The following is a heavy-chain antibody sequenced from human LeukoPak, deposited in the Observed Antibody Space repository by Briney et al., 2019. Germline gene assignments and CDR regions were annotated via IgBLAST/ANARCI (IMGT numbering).Heavy chain of an antibody. D-gene: IGHD6-19*01. CDR1: GDTFSSYA. V-gene: IGHV1-69*01. CDR3: ARGSSGWYYFDY. Sequence: GASVKVSCKASGDTFSSYAISWVRQAPGQGLEWMGGIIPIFGTANYAQKFQGRVTITADESTSTAYMELSSLRSQDTAVCYCARGSSGWYYFDYRGQGTLVTVSS. CDR2: IIPIFGTA. J-gene: IGHJ4*02.